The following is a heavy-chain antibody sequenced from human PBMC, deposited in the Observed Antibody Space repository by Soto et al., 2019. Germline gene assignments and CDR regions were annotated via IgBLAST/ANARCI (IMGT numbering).Heavy chain of an antibody. CDR3: ARLGGYYQAFDS. Sequence: SETLSLTCAVYGGSFSGYYWTWIRQPPGTGLEWIGEINHSGSTNYNPSLKSRVNISVDTSQNQFSLNLSSVTAADTAVYYCARLGGYYQAFDSWGQGTLVTVSS. CDR2: INHSGST. J-gene: IGHJ4*02. V-gene: IGHV4-34*01. D-gene: IGHD3-22*01. CDR1: GGSFSGYY.